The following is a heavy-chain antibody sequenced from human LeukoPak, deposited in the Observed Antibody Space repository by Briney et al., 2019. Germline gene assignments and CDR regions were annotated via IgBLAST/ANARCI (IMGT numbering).Heavy chain of an antibody. J-gene: IGHJ6*03. CDR3: AKYGVDCSSTSCYPLYYMDV. D-gene: IGHD2-2*01. CDR1: GFTFDSYA. V-gene: IGHV3-23*01. CDR2: ISGGGGIT. Sequence: GGSLRLSCAASGFTFDSYAMTWVRQAPGKGLEWVSSISGGGGITDYADSVKGRFTISRDNSKYTLFLQMNSLRAEDTAVYYCAKYGVDCSSTSCYPLYYMDVWGKGTTVTVSS.